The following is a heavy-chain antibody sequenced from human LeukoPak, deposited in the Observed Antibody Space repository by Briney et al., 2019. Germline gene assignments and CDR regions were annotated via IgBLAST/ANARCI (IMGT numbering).Heavy chain of an antibody. Sequence: GSLRLSCAASGFTFSDYSMNWVRQPPGKGLEWIGSIYYSGSTYYNPSLKSRVTISVDTSKNQFSLKLSSVTAADTAVYYCATLSSSGWPLYYYYYMDVWGKGTTVTVSS. V-gene: IGHV4-38-2*01. D-gene: IGHD6-19*01. CDR2: IYYSGST. CDR3: ATLSSSGWPLYYYYYMDV. CDR1: GFTFSDYS. J-gene: IGHJ6*03.